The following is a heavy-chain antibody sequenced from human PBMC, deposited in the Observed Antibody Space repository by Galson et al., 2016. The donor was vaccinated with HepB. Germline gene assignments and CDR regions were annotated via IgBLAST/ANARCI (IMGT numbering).Heavy chain of an antibody. J-gene: IGHJ5*02. CDR3: ARETIWGGINH. D-gene: IGHD3-16*01. V-gene: IGHV3-74*01. Sequence: SLRLSCAASGFNFMNYWMLWVRQAPGKGLVWVARINNEGSTTNYADSVRGRFTISRNNAKNTVYLHMNGLRVDDTAIYYCARETIWGGINHWGQGALVTVSS. CDR2: INNEGSTT. CDR1: GFNFMNYW.